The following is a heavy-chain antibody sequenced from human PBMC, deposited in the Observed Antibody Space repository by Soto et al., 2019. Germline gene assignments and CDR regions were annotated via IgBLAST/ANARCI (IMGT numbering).Heavy chain of an antibody. V-gene: IGHV3-21*01. J-gene: IGHJ3*02. D-gene: IGHD3-22*01. CDR1: GFTFSSYS. Sequence: EVQLVESGGGLVKPGGSLKLCCAASGFTFSSYSMNWVRQAPGKGLVWVSSISSSSSYIYYADSVKGRFTISRDNAKDSLYLQMNSLRAEDTAAYYCARVGADRNDAFDIWGQGTMVTVSS. CDR3: ARVGADRNDAFDI. CDR2: ISSSSSYI.